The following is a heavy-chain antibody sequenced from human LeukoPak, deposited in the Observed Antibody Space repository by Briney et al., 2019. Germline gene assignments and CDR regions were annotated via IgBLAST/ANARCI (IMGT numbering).Heavy chain of an antibody. D-gene: IGHD3-16*02. Sequence: GVSLRLSCAASGFTFSSCSMNWVRQAPGKGLEWVSYISSGSSSIYYADSVKGRFTISRDNAENSLYLQMNSLRDEDTAVYYCAKEGNVWGSYRFIDYWGQGTLVTVSS. J-gene: IGHJ4*02. CDR2: ISSGSSSI. CDR1: GFTFSSCS. V-gene: IGHV3-48*02. CDR3: AKEGNVWGSYRFIDY.